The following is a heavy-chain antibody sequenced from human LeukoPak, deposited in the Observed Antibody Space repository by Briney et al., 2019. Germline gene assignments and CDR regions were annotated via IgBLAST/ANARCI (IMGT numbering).Heavy chain of an antibody. CDR1: GGSISSSSYY. CDR2: IYYSGST. CDR3: ASRVLRYFDWLFRKYYFDY. J-gene: IGHJ4*02. V-gene: IGHV4-39*01. Sequence: SETLSLTCTVSGGSISSSSYYWGWIRQPPGKGLEWIGSIYYSGSTYYNPSLESRVTISVDTSKNQFSLKLSSVTAADTAVYYCASRVLRYFDWLFRKYYFDYWGQGTLVTVSS. D-gene: IGHD3-9*01.